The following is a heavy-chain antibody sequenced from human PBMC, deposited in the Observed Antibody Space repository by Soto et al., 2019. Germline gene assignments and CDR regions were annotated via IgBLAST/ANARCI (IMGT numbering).Heavy chain of an antibody. J-gene: IGHJ5*02. Sequence: QVQLVQSGAEVKKPGASVKVSCKASGYTFTSYGISWVRQAPGQGLEWMGWISSYNGNTNYAQKLQGRVTMTTDTSTSTAYMELRSLKSDDTAVYYCARDSWRFPNYYGSGKFDPWGQGTLVTVSS. D-gene: IGHD3-10*01. CDR1: GYTFTSYG. CDR2: ISSYNGNT. CDR3: ARDSWRFPNYYGSGKFDP. V-gene: IGHV1-18*01.